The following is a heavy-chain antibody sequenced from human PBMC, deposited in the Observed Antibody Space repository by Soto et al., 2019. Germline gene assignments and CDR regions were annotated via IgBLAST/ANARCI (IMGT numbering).Heavy chain of an antibody. Sequence: ASVKASCKASGDTITNYAMHWVRQAPEQRLEWMGWINAGNGNTKYSQKFQGRVTITRDTSASTAYMELRSLRSDDTAVYYCARAEPLYYDILTGYYNWFDPWGQGTLVTVSS. D-gene: IGHD3-9*01. V-gene: IGHV1-3*01. CDR3: ARAEPLYYDILTGYYNWFDP. CDR1: GDTITNYA. CDR2: INAGNGNT. J-gene: IGHJ5*02.